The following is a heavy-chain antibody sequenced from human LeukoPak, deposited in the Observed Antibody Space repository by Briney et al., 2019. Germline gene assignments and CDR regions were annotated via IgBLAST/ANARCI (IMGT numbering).Heavy chain of an antibody. CDR1: GFTFSSYE. J-gene: IGHJ3*02. V-gene: IGHV3-48*03. CDR2: ISSSGSTI. CDR3: AKERLYSSRWNDAFDI. D-gene: IGHD6-13*01. Sequence: GGSLRLSCAASGFTFSSYEMNWVRQAPGKGLEWVSYISSSGSTIYYADSVKGRFTISRDNSKNTLYLQMNSLRAEDTAVYYCAKERLYSSRWNDAFDIWGQGTMVTVSS.